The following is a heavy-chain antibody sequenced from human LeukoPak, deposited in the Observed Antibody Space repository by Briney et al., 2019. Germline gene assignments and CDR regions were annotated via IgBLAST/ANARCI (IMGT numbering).Heavy chain of an antibody. CDR1: GGTFSSYA. J-gene: IGHJ4*02. V-gene: IGHV1-69*05. Sequence: ASVKVSCKASGGTFSSYAISWVRPAPGQGLEWMGGIIPIFGTANYVQKFQGRVTITTDESTSTAYMELSSLRSEDTAVYYCARSDSSGYYYRAYFDYWGQGTLVTVSS. D-gene: IGHD3-22*01. CDR3: ARSDSSGYYYRAYFDY. CDR2: IIPIFGTA.